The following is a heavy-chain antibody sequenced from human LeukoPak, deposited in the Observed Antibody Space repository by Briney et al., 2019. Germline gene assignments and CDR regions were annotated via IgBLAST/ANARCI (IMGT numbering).Heavy chain of an antibody. D-gene: IGHD3-3*01. J-gene: IGHJ4*02. Sequence: GGSLRLSCAASGFIFNNYAMSWVRQAPGTGLEWVSSISTTGSTTYYADSVRGRFTISRDNSQNTLSLQMDSLTAADTAVYSCATYDLWTTYYTFQYWGQGTLVSVSS. CDR3: ATYDLWTTYYTFQY. CDR2: ISTTGSTT. CDR1: GFIFNNYA. V-gene: IGHV3-23*01.